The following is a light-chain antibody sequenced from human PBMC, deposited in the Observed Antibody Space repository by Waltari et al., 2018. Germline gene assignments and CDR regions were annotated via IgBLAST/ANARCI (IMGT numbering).Light chain of an antibody. CDR1: SSDVGGYNY. V-gene: IGLV2-14*01. J-gene: IGLJ3*02. Sequence: QSAMTQPASVSGSPGQSITIPCTGTSSDVGGYNYVSWYQQHPGKAPKLIIHGVSTRPSGVAARFSGSKSGNTASLTVSGLQAEDEAYYYCGSYTLINTLVVFGGGTKVTVL. CDR2: GVS. CDR3: GSYTLINTLVV.